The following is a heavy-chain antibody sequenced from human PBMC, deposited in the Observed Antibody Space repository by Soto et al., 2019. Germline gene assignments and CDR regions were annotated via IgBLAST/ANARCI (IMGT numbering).Heavy chain of an antibody. CDR2: ISYDGSNK. D-gene: IGHD3-10*01. J-gene: IGHJ6*02. CDR3: ARCSGLLWCGDPTGGMDV. CDR1: GFTFSSYA. Sequence: QVQLVESGGGVVQPGRSLRLSCAASGFTFSSYAMHWVRQPPGKGLEWVAVISYDGSNKYYADSVKGRFTISRDNSKNTLYLQLNRLRADDTAVYYCARCSGLLWCGDPTGGMDVWGQGTPVTVSS. V-gene: IGHV3-30-3*01.